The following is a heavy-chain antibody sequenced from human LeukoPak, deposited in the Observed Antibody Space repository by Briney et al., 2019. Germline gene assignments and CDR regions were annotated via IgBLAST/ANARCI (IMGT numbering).Heavy chain of an antibody. CDR1: GGTFSSYA. CDR2: IIPILGIA. D-gene: IGHD3-10*01. J-gene: IGHJ4*02. Sequence: ASVKVPCKASGGTFSSYAISWVRQAPGQGLEWMGRIIPILGIANYAQKFQGRVTITADKSTSTAYMELSSLRSEDTAVYYCARDKVLLWFGESIYYFDYWGQGTLVTVSS. V-gene: IGHV1-69*04. CDR3: ARDKVLLWFGESIYYFDY.